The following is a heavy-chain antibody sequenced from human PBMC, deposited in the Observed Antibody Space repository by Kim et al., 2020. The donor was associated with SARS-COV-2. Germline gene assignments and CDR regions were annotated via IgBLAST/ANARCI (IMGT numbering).Heavy chain of an antibody. Sequence: SETLSLTCTVSGASISSSSYYWGWIRQPPGKGLEWIGSLYYSGSTYYNPSLKSRVTMSADTSKNQFSLKLSSVTAADTAVYYCARRGGSDGWSHHRAGYYFDYWGQGTLATVSS. CDR3: ARRGGSDGWSHHRAGYYFDY. J-gene: IGHJ4*02. D-gene: IGHD6-19*01. CDR2: LYYSGST. V-gene: IGHV4-39*01. CDR1: GASISSSSYY.